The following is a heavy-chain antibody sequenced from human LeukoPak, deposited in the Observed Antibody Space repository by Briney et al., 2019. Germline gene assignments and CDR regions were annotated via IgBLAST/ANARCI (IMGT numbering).Heavy chain of an antibody. Sequence: ASVKVSCKASGYTFTSYGISWVRQAPGQGLEWMGWISAYNGNTNYAQKFQGRVTITTDESTSTACMELSSLRSEDTAVYYCARVSLTELYYFDYWGQGTLGTVSS. J-gene: IGHJ4*02. CDR3: ARVSLTELYYFDY. CDR2: ISAYNGNT. D-gene: IGHD1-1*01. CDR1: GYTFTSYG. V-gene: IGHV1-18*01.